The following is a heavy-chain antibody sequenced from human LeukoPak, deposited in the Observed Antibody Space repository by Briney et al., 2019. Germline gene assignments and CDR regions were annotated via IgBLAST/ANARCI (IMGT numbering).Heavy chain of an antibody. CDR1: AYTVTNDE. D-gene: IGHD6-13*01. V-gene: IGHV1-8*01. CDR3: ARGVRSRSWLDY. Sequence: LNVACGASAYTVTNDEINGVRQATVQGLEWMGWMNPNSGNTGYAQKFQGRVTMTRNTSISTAYMELSSLRSEDTAVYYCARGVRSRSWLDYWGQGTLVTVSS. J-gene: IGHJ4*02. CDR2: MNPNSGNT.